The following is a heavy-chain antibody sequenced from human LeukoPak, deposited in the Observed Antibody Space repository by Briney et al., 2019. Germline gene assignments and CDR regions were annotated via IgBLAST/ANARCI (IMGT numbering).Heavy chain of an antibody. V-gene: IGHV4-39*01. CDR3: ARRHPSYYFDY. Sequence: SETLSLTCTVSGGSMSSSSYYWGWIRQPPGKGLEWIGSIYYSGSTYYNPSLKSRVTISVDTSKNQFSLKLSSVTAADTAVYYCARRHPSYYFDYWGQGTLVTVSS. D-gene: IGHD3-16*02. CDR1: GGSMSSSSYY. CDR2: IYYSGST. J-gene: IGHJ4*02.